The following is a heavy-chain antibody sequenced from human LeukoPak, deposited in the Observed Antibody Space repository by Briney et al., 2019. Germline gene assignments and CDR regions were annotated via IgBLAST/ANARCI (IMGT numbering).Heavy chain of an antibody. Sequence: SVKVSCKASGGTFSSYAISWVRQAPGQGLEWMGGIIPIFGTANYAQKFQGRVTNTTDESTSTAYMELSSLRSEDTAVYYCARGGRVANNWFDPWGQGTLVTVSS. CDR3: ARGGRVANNWFDP. V-gene: IGHV1-69*05. CDR2: IIPIFGTA. CDR1: GGTFSSYA. D-gene: IGHD5-12*01. J-gene: IGHJ5*02.